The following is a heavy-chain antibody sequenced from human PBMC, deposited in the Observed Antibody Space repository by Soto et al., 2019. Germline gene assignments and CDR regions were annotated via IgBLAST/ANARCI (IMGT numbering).Heavy chain of an antibody. CDR2: IIPIFGTA. V-gene: IGHV1-69*13. D-gene: IGHD3-22*01. CDR1: GGTFSSYA. CDR3: ARGPPDYYDSSGPTFDY. Sequence: SVKVSCKASGGTFSSYAISWVRQAPGQGLEWMGGIIPIFGTANYAQKFQGRVTITADESTGTAYMELSSLRSEDTAVYYCARGPPDYYDSSGPTFDYWGQGTLVTVSS. J-gene: IGHJ4*02.